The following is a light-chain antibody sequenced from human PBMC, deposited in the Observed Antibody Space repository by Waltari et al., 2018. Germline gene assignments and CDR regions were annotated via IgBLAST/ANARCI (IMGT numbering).Light chain of an antibody. Sequence: EIVLTQSPGTLSLPPGERVTLSCRASQSVSNNFLAWYQQRPGQPPRLLIYAASSRAAGSPDRFRGSESGTDFTLTISRLEPEDFAVYYCQLYGSSLYIFGPGTKLEIK. J-gene: IGKJ2*01. CDR2: AAS. CDR1: QSVSNNF. CDR3: QLYGSSLYI. V-gene: IGKV3-20*01.